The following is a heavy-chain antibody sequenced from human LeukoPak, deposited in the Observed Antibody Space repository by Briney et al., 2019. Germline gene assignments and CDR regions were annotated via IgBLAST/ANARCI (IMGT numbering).Heavy chain of an antibody. D-gene: IGHD3-10*01. Sequence: GGSLRLSCAASGFTFSSYAMHWVRQAPGKGLEWVAVISYDGSNKYYADSVKGRFTISRDNSKNTLYPQMNSLRAEDTAVYYCARDFMVRGVPYWGQGTLVTVSS. CDR3: ARDFMVRGVPY. J-gene: IGHJ4*02. CDR2: ISYDGSNK. V-gene: IGHV3-30-3*01. CDR1: GFTFSSYA.